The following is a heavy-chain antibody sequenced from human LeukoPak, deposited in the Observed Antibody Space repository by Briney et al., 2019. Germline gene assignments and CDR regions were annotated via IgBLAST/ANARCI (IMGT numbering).Heavy chain of an antibody. D-gene: IGHD3-3*01. CDR3: ATILGVSPNWFDP. V-gene: IGHV4-34*01. J-gene: IGHJ5*02. CDR2: INHSGST. Sequence: PSETLSLTCAVYGGSFSGYYWSWIRQPPGKGLEWIGEINHSGSTNYNPSLKSRVTISVDTSKNQFSLKLSSVTAADTAVYYCATILGVSPNWFDPWGQGTLVTVSS. CDR1: GGSFSGYY.